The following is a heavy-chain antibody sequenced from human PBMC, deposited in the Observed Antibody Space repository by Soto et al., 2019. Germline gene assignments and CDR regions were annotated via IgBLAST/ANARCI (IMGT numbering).Heavy chain of an antibody. CDR3: VITSLVVAAATREDY. V-gene: IGHV3-74*01. CDR1: GSPFSTNW. Sequence: PGXPLRPSCPASGSPFSTNWMPCVRQPPLTGLVCAQRINRDESITSYADYVKGRYTISKDNDKNTLYMQMNSLRAEGSVLFYCVITSLVVAAATREDYWGQGTMVNGSP. CDR2: INRDESIT. D-gene: IGHD2-15*01. J-gene: IGHJ4*01.